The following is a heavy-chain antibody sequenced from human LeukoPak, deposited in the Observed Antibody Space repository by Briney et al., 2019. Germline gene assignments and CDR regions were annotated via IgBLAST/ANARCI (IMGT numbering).Heavy chain of an antibody. V-gene: IGHV3-20*01. CDR1: GFTFDDYG. CDR2: INWNGGST. Sequence: GGSLRLSCAASGFTFDDYGMSWVRQAPGKGLEWVSGINWNGGSTGYADSVKGRFTISRDNAKNSLYLQMNSLRAEDTALYHCARDGRYSGYDYGSPYGMDVWGQGTTVTVSS. J-gene: IGHJ6*02. D-gene: IGHD5-12*01. CDR3: ARDGRYSGYDYGSPYGMDV.